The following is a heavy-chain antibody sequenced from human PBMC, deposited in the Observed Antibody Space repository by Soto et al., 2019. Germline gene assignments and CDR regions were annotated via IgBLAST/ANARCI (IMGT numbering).Heavy chain of an antibody. CDR3: AKDPMVGLGHFFDS. V-gene: IGHV3-23*01. CDR2: INAGGGST. D-gene: IGHD1-26*01. J-gene: IGHJ4*02. Sequence: GGSLRLSCVASGFTFSSYDMSWVRQAPVKGLEWVSAINAGGGSTCYADSVRGRFTISRDNSKNTLYLQMNSLSPEDTAVYYCAKDPMVGLGHFFDSWGPGTLVTVSS. CDR1: GFTFSSYD.